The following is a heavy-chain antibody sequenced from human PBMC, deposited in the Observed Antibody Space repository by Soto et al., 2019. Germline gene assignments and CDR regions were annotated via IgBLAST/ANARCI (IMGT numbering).Heavy chain of an antibody. J-gene: IGHJ4*02. Sequence: GESLKISCKGSGYGFTSYWIGWVRQMPGKGLEWMGIICPGDSDTSYSPSFQGQVTISADKSISTAYLQWSSLKASDTAMYYCAKVYDILTGYYDYWGQGTLVTVSS. CDR3: AKVYDILTGYYDY. CDR2: ICPGDSDT. CDR1: GYGFTSYW. D-gene: IGHD3-9*01. V-gene: IGHV5-51*01.